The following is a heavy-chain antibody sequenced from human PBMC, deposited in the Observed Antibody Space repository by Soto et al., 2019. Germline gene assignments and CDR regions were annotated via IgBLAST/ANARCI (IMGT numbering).Heavy chain of an antibody. CDR1: GGYIISYD. Sequence: SEPKCVTWTVAGGYIISYDGSWIRQPPGKGLEWIGYIYYSGSTNYNPSLKSRVTISVDTSKNQFSLKLSSVTAADTAVYYCARDLSRFDPWGQGTLVTVSS. J-gene: IGHJ5*02. V-gene: IGHV4-59*01. CDR3: ARDLSRFDP. CDR2: IYYSGST.